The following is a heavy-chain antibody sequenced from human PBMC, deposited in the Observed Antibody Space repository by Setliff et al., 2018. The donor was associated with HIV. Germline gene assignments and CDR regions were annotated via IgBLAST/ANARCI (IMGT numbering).Heavy chain of an antibody. V-gene: IGHV1-69-2*01. J-gene: IGHJ4*02. CDR1: GYSFTDHY. CDR2: IDPEINDT. Sequence: ASVKVSCKTSGYSFTDHYMHWVQQAPGKGLEWMGRIDPEINDTVYADKFQGRITITADTSTDTAFLKLSSLSSDDTAVYYCATDFAIFGVVTPLNYWGQGTPVTVSS. CDR3: ATDFAIFGVVTPLNY. D-gene: IGHD3-3*01.